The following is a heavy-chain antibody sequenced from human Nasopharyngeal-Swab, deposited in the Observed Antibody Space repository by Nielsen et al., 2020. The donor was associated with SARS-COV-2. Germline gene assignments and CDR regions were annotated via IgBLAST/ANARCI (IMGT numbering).Heavy chain of an antibody. CDR1: GFTFTTYS. D-gene: IGHD2-2*01. CDR2: VKQDGGEK. V-gene: IGHV3-7*01. J-gene: IGHJ4*02. CDR3: ARWRGSTTWYFDY. Sequence: GESLKISCAASGFTFTTYSMTWVRQAPGQGLEWVANVKQDGGEKFYLDSVKGRFTISRDNSKNTLYLQINSLRVEDTAVYYCARWRGSTTWYFDYWGQGTLVTVSS.